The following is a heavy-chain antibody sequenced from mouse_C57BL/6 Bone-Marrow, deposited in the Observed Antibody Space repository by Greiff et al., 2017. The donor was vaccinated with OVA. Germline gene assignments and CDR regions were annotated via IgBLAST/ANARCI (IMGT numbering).Heavy chain of an antibody. V-gene: IGHV1-42*01. CDR3: ARSSYYGSNYYYAMDY. CDR1: GYSFTGYY. Sequence: VQLQQSGPELVKPGASVKISCKASGYSFTGYYMNWVKQSPEKSLEWIGEINPSTGGTTYNQKFKAKATLTVDKSSSTAYMQLKSLTSEDSAVYYCARSSYYGSNYYYAMDYWGQGTSVTVSS. J-gene: IGHJ4*01. CDR2: INPSTGGT. D-gene: IGHD1-1*01.